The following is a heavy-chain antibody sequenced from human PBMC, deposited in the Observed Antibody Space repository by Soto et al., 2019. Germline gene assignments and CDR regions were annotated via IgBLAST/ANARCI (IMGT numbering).Heavy chain of an antibody. D-gene: IGHD6-19*01. V-gene: IGHV3-23*01. CDR3: AKDPATIAVAGTFDY. J-gene: IGHJ4*02. CDR2: ISGSGGST. CDR1: GFTFSTYG. Sequence: EVQLLESGGGLVQPGGSLRLSCAASGFTFSTYGMSWVRQAPGKGLEWVSIISGSGGSTYYAYTVKRRFTISRDNSKNTLYLQMNSLRAEDTAVYYCAKDPATIAVAGTFDYWGQGTLVSVSS.